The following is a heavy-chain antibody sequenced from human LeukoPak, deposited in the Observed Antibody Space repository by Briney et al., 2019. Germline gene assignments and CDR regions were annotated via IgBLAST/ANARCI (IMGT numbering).Heavy chain of an antibody. CDR3: ARREIGDGYNYYFDY. D-gene: IGHD5-24*01. CDR2: IIPIFGTA. CDR1: GGTFSSYA. V-gene: IGHV1-69*05. Sequence: PVKASCKASGGTFSSYAISWVRQAPGQGLEWMGRIIPIFGTANYAQKFQGRVTITTDESTSTAYMELSSLRSEDTAVYYCARREIGDGYNYYFDYWGQGTLVTVS. J-gene: IGHJ4*02.